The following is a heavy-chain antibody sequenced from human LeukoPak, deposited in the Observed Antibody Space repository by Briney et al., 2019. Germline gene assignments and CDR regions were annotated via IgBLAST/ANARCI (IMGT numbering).Heavy chain of an antibody. CDR2: ISYDGSNK. Sequence: GGSLRLSCAASGFTFSGYGMHWVRQAPGKGLEWVAVISYDGSNKYYADSVKGRFTISRDNSKNTLYLQMNSLRAEDTAVYYCAKGGYNWNYPPDYWGQGTLVTVSS. CDR1: GFTFSGYG. CDR3: AKGGYNWNYPPDY. D-gene: IGHD1-7*01. J-gene: IGHJ4*02. V-gene: IGHV3-30*18.